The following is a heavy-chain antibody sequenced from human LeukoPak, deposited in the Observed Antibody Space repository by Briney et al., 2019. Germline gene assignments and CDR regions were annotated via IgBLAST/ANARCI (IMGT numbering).Heavy chain of an antibody. J-gene: IGHJ3*02. V-gene: IGHV4-61*02. CDR1: GDSISSGDYY. CDR3: ARGPYSYDSSGAFDI. CDR2: ISSSGST. D-gene: IGHD3-22*01. Sequence: SQTLSLTCTVSGDSISSGDYYWSWIRQPAGKGLEWIGRISSSGSTNYNPSLKSRVTTSVDTSKNQFSLKLSSVTAADTAVYFCARGPYSYDSSGAFDIWGQGTMVTVSS.